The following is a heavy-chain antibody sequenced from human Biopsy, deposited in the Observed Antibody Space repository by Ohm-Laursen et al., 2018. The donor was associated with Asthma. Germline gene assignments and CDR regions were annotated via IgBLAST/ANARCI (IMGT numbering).Heavy chain of an antibody. CDR1: GFTFSSYG. V-gene: IGHV3-30*03. Sequence: SLRLSCAASGFTFSSYGMYWVRQAPGKGLEWVAVISYDGSNKYYADSVKGRFTISRDNSKNTLYLQMNSLRAEDTAVYYCTRDLHPTNHLGELSEGFDYWGQGTLVTVSS. CDR3: TRDLHPTNHLGELSEGFDY. D-gene: IGHD3-16*02. J-gene: IGHJ4*02. CDR2: ISYDGSNK.